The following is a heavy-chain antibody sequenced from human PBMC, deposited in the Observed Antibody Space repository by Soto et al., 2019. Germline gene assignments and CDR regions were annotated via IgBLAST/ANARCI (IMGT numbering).Heavy chain of an antibody. D-gene: IGHD6-19*01. CDR2: ISAYNGNT. J-gene: IGHJ5*02. CDR3: AGYTYSSGWYSWFDP. Sequence: QVQLVQSGAEVKKPGASVKVSCKASGYTFTSYGISWVRQAPGQGLEWMGWISAYNGNTNYAQKLQGRVTMTTDTFTSTAYMELRSLRSDDTAVYYCAGYTYSSGWYSWFDPWGQGTLVTVSS. V-gene: IGHV1-18*01. CDR1: GYTFTSYG.